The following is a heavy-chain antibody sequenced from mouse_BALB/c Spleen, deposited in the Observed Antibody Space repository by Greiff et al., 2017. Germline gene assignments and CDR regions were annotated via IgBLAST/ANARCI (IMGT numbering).Heavy chain of an antibody. Sequence: QVQLQQSGPELVKPGASVRISCKASGYTFTSYYIHWVKQRPGQGLEWIGWIYPGNVNTKYNEKFKGKATLTADKSSSTAYMQLSSLTSEDSAGYFYARYGNYAMDYWGQGTSVTVSS. J-gene: IGHJ4*01. CDR2: IYPGNVNT. CDR1: GYTFTSYY. D-gene: IGHD2-1*01. CDR3: ARYGNYAMDY. V-gene: IGHV1S56*01.